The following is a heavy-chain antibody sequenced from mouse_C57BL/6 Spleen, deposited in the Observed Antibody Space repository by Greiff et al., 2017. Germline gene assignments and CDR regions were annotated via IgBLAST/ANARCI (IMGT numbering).Heavy chain of an antibody. V-gene: IGHV1-81*01. Sequence: VQLQQSGAELARPGASVKLSCKASGYTFTSYGISWVKQGTGQGLEWIGEIYPRSGNTYYNEKFKGKATLTADKSSSTAYMELRSLTSEDSAVYFCARIYYDYDGGYYYTMDYWGQGTSVTVSS. J-gene: IGHJ4*01. D-gene: IGHD2-4*01. CDR1: GYTFTSYG. CDR3: ARIYYDYDGGYYYTMDY. CDR2: IYPRSGNT.